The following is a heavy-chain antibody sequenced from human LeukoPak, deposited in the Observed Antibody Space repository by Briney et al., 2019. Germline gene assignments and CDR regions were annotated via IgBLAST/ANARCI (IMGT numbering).Heavy chain of an antibody. Sequence: SETLSLTCAVYGGSFSGYYWSWIRQPPGKGVEWIGEINHSGSTNYNPSLKSRVTISVDTSKNQFSLKLSSVTAADTAVYYCARGRVIYSGTAYYFDYWGQGTLVTVSS. CDR1: GGSFSGYY. J-gene: IGHJ4*02. D-gene: IGHD1-7*01. V-gene: IGHV4-34*01. CDR2: INHSGST. CDR3: ARGRVIYSGTAYYFDY.